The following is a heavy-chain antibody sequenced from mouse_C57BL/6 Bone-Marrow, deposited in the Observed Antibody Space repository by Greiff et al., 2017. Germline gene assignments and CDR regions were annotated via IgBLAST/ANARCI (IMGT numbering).Heavy chain of an antibody. CDR3: AGDYYCGSSYGFAY. CDR1: GFTFSDYG. Sequence: EVKVVESGGGLVKPGGSLKLSCAASGFTFSDYGMHWVRQAPEKGLEWVAYISSGSSTIYYADTVKGRFTLSRDNAKNTLFLQMTSLRSEDTAMYYCAGDYYCGSSYGFAYWGQGTLVTVSA. J-gene: IGHJ3*01. V-gene: IGHV5-17*01. D-gene: IGHD1-1*01. CDR2: ISSGSSTI.